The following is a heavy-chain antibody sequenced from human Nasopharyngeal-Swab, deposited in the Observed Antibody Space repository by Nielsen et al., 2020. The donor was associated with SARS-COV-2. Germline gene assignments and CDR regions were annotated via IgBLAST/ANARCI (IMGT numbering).Heavy chain of an antibody. CDR2: IWYDGSNK. D-gene: IGHD3-10*01. V-gene: IGHV3-33*01. CDR3: ARAAGGDYYYYGMDV. Sequence: GESLKTSCAASGFTFSSYGMHWVRQAPAKGLEWVAVIWYDGSNKYYADSVKGRFTISRDNSKNTLYLQMNSLRAEDTAVYYCARAAGGDYYYYGMDVWGQGTTVTVSS. J-gene: IGHJ6*02. CDR1: GFTFSSYG.